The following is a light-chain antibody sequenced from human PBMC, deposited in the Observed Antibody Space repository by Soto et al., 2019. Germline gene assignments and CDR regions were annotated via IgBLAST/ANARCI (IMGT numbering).Light chain of an antibody. Sequence: DIQMTQSPSTLSASVGDRVTITCRASQSISSWLVWYQQKPGKAPKLLIYKASSLESGGPSRFSGSGSGTEFTLTISSLQPDDFATYYCQQYNSYPWTFGQGTKVEIK. V-gene: IGKV1-5*03. CDR1: QSISSW. J-gene: IGKJ1*01. CDR2: KAS. CDR3: QQYNSYPWT.